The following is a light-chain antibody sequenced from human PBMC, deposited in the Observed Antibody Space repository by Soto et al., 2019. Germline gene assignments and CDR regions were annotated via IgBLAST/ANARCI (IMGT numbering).Light chain of an antibody. Sequence: EIVLTQSPGTLSVSPGERATLSCRASQTISSNNLAWYQQKPGQAPSLLIYGTSSRATGIPDRFSGSGSGTDFTLTISRREPEDSAIYYCQQYGSWTFGQGTKVEIK. CDR1: QTISSNN. J-gene: IGKJ1*01. CDR2: GTS. CDR3: QQYGSWT. V-gene: IGKV3-20*01.